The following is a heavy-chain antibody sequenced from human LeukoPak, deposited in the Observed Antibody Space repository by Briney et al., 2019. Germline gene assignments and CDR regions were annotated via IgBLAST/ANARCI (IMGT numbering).Heavy chain of an antibody. CDR2: ISSNGGST. CDR1: GFTFSSYA. D-gene: IGHD3-10*01. CDR3: ARASFGETLDY. Sequence: GGSLRLSCAASGFTFSSYAMHWVRQASGKGLEYVSAISSNGGSTYYANSVKGRFTISRDNSKNTLYLQMGSLRAEDMAVYYCARASFGETLDYWGQGTLVTVSS. J-gene: IGHJ4*02. V-gene: IGHV3-64*01.